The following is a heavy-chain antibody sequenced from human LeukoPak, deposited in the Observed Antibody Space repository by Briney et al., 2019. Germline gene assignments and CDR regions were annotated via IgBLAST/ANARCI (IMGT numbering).Heavy chain of an antibody. J-gene: IGHJ5*02. V-gene: IGHV3-23*01. CDR3: AKDRADNGDRLRFDP. Sequence: GGSLRLSCAASVFSLSTYAMSWVRQAPGKGPEWVSAISGAGGRTYYADSVKGRFTISRDNSKNTLYLQMDSLRAEDTAVYYCAKDRADNGDRLRFDPWGQGTLVTVSS. CDR1: VFSLSTYA. D-gene: IGHD4-17*01. CDR2: ISGAGGRT.